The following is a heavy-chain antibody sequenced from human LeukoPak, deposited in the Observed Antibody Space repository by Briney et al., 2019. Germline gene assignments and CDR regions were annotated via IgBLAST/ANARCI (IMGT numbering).Heavy chain of an antibody. CDR1: GYTFTSYG. V-gene: IGHV1-18*01. CDR2: ISACNGNT. Sequence: ASVKVSCKASGYTFTSYGISWVRQAPGQGLEWMGWISACNGNTNYAQKLQGRVTMTTDTSTSTAYMELRSLRSDDTAVYYCAREGYYYDSSGYSFTLDYWGQGTLVTVSS. J-gene: IGHJ4*02. CDR3: AREGYYYDSSGYSFTLDY. D-gene: IGHD3-22*01.